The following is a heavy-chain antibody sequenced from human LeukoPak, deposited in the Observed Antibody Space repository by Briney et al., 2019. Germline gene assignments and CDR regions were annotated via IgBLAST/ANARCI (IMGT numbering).Heavy chain of an antibody. CDR1: GFTFSSYG. CDR3: ARQKYGPYYYYYGMDV. Sequence: EPGGSLRLSCAASGFTFSSYGMHWVRQAPGKGLEGVAVIWYDGSNKYYADSVKGRFTISRDNSKNTLYLQMNSLRAEDTAVYYCARQKYGPYYYYYGMDVWGQGTTVTVSS. D-gene: IGHD2-8*01. CDR2: IWYDGSNK. J-gene: IGHJ6*02. V-gene: IGHV3-33*01.